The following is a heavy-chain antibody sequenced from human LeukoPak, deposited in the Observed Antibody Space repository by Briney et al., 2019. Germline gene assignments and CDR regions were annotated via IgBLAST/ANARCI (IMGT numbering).Heavy chain of an antibody. CDR3: ARDPRDGYGHFDY. CDR2: IYSDGDT. Sequence: GGSLRLSCVVSGFTFSGNHMNWVRQAPGKGLEWVSVIYSDGDTYYADSVKGRFTISRDSSRNTLSLQMNSLKPEGTAVYYCARDPRDGYGHFDYWGQGTLVTVSS. J-gene: IGHJ4*02. D-gene: IGHD5-24*01. V-gene: IGHV3-66*02. CDR1: GFTFSGNH.